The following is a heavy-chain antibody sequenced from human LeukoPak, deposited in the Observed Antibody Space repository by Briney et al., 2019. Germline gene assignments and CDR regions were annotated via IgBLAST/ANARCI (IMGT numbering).Heavy chain of an antibody. D-gene: IGHD1-26*01. V-gene: IGHV4-39*01. J-gene: IGHJ4*02. CDR3: ARLEVGATSIDY. Sequence: SSETLSLTCTVSGGSISSSSYYWGWIRQPPGKGLEWIGSIYYSGSTYCNPSLKSRVTISVDTSKNQFSLKLSSVTAADTAVYYCARLEVGATSIDYWGQGTLVTVSS. CDR2: IYYSGST. CDR1: GGSISSSSYY.